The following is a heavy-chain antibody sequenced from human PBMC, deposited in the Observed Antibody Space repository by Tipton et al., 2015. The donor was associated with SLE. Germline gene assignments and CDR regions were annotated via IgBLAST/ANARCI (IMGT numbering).Heavy chain of an antibody. V-gene: IGHV5-51*01. J-gene: IGHJ3*02. D-gene: IGHD2-21*01. CDR3: ARHRGVIAIRGDAFDI. CDR2: IYPGDSDT. Sequence: QLVQSGAEVKKPGESLKISCKGSGYSFTSYWIGWVRQMPGKGLEWIGIIYPGDSDTRYSPSFQGQVTISADKSISTAYLQWSSLKASDTAMYYCARHRGVIAIRGDAFDIWGQGTMVTVSS. CDR1: GYSFTSYW.